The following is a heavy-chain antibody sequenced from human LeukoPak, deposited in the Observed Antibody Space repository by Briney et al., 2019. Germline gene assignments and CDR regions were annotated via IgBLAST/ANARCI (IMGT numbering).Heavy chain of an antibody. CDR3: ARDRPPLDDFWRGGPNAFDI. V-gene: IGHV1-69*05. Sequence: ASVKVSCKASGGTFSSYAISWVRQAPGQGLEWMGRIIPIFGTANYAQKFQGRVTITTDESTSTAYMELSSLRSEDTAVYYCARDRPPLDDFWRGGPNAFDIWGQGTMVTVSS. CDR1: GGTFSSYA. CDR2: IIPIFGTA. J-gene: IGHJ3*02. D-gene: IGHD3-3*01.